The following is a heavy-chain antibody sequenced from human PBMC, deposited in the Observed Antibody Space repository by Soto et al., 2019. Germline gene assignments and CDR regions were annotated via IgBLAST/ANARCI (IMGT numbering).Heavy chain of an antibody. CDR3: SRWGDILTGFTFDY. J-gene: IGHJ4*02. V-gene: IGHV3-23*01. Sequence: EVQLLESGGGLVQPGGSLRLSCAASGFTFSSYAMSWVRQAPGKGLEWVSAISGSGGSTYYADSVKGRFTISRDNSKNTLDLQMNSLRAEDTAVYYCSRWGDILTGFTFDYWGQGTLVTFSS. D-gene: IGHD3-9*01. CDR1: GFTFSSYA. CDR2: ISGSGGST.